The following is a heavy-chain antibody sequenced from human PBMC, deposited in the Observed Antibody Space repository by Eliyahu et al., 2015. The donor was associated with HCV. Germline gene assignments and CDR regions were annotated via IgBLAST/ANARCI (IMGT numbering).Heavy chain of an antibody. CDR1: GFSLAASEVG. D-gene: IGHD3-22*01. Sequence: QITLKESGPTLVKPTQTLTLTCTFSGFSLAASEVGVGWIRQPPGGALEWLALIYWDDDKRYSPSLKNRLTITKDTSKNQVVLTMTNMDPVDTATYFCAHLHYNRGRYYQTFDYWGQGTLVTVSS. CDR2: IYWDDDK. V-gene: IGHV2-5*02. J-gene: IGHJ4*02. CDR3: AHLHYNRGRYYQTFDY.